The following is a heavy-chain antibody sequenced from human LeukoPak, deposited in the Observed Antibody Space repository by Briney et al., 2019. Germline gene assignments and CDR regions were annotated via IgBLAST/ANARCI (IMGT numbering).Heavy chain of an antibody. Sequence: SETLSLTCTVSGGSVSSGNNYWSWIRQPPGKGLEWIGYIYYSGSTNCNPSLKSRVTISVNTSKNQFSLNLSSVTAADTAVYYCARVKAAGDALDIWGQGTMVTVSS. CDR2: IYYSGST. V-gene: IGHV4-61*01. CDR3: ARVKAAGDALDI. CDR1: GGSVSSGNNY. D-gene: IGHD6-25*01. J-gene: IGHJ3*02.